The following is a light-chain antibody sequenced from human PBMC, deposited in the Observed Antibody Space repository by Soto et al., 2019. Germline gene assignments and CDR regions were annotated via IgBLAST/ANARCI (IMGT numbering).Light chain of an antibody. J-gene: IGLJ2*01. Sequence: QSVLTQPASVAGSAGQSITSSCTGASSDIGGYSYVSWYQQHPGKAPKRIIYEVGNRTSGISDSFSGSKSGNTASLTISGLRAEDEADYHCSSYPSSNFRVVFGGGTKLTVL. CDR3: SSYPSSNFRVV. CDR1: SSDIGGYSY. V-gene: IGLV2-14*01. CDR2: EVG.